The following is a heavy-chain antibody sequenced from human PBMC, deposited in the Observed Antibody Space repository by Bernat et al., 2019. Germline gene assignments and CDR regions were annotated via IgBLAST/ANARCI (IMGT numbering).Heavy chain of an antibody. J-gene: IGHJ4*02. Sequence: QVQLQESGPGLVKPSQTLSLTCNVSGGSISSGGYYWSWIRQHPGKGLEGIGYIYYSGSTYYNPSLKSRVTISVDTSKNQFSLKLSAVTAADTAVYYCARSYCSGGSCYTVFDYWGQGTLVTVSS. CDR2: IYYSGST. D-gene: IGHD2-15*01. V-gene: IGHV4-31*03. CDR1: GGSISSGGYY. CDR3: ARSYCSGGSCYTVFDY.